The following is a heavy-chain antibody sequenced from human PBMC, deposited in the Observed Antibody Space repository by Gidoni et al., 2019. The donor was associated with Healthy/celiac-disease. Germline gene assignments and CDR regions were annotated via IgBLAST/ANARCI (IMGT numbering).Heavy chain of an antibody. CDR2: INHSGST. D-gene: IGHD6-13*01. CDR3: ASTGIAAAGPDY. V-gene: IGHV4-34*01. J-gene: IGHJ4*02. Sequence: GLEWIGEINHSGSTNYNPSLKSRVTISVDTSKNQFSLQLSSVTAADTAVYYCASTGIAAAGPDYWGQGTLVTVSS.